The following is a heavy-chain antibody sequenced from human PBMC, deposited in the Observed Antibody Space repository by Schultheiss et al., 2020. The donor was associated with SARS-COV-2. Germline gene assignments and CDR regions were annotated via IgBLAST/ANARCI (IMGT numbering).Heavy chain of an antibody. J-gene: IGHJ4*02. Sequence: GGSLRLSCAASGFTFSSYSMNWVRQAPGKGLEWVAVIWYDGSNQYYADSVKGRFTISRDNSKNTLYLQMNSLRAEDTAVYYCASKTVVVGAIDYWGQGTLVTVSS. D-gene: IGHD1-26*01. CDR3: ASKTVVVGAIDY. CDR2: IWYDGSNQ. CDR1: GFTFSSYS. V-gene: IGHV3-33*08.